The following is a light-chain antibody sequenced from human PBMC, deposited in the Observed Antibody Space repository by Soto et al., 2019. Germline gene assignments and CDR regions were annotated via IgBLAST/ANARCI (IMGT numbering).Light chain of an antibody. CDR2: GAS. J-gene: IGKJ1*01. CDR1: QSVSSSY. Sequence: EIVLTQSPGTLSLSPGERATLSCRASQSVSSSYLAWYQQEPGQAPRLLIYGASSRATGIPDRFSGSGSGTDFTLTISRLEPEDFAVYYCQQYGSSPRTFGQGPKVEIK. V-gene: IGKV3-20*01. CDR3: QQYGSSPRT.